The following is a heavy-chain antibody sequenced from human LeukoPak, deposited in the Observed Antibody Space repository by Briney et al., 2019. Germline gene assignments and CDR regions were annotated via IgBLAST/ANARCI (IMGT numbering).Heavy chain of an antibody. CDR3: AKDPWEGRGGYYYFYFDY. D-gene: IGHD3-22*01. Sequence: GGSLRLSCAASGFTFSSYAMSWVRQAPGKGLEWVSAISGSGGSTYYADSVKGRFTISRDNSKNTLYLQMNSLRAGDTAVYYCAKDPWEGRGGYYYFYFDYWGQGTLVTVSS. CDR1: GFTFSSYA. CDR2: ISGSGGST. J-gene: IGHJ4*02. V-gene: IGHV3-23*01.